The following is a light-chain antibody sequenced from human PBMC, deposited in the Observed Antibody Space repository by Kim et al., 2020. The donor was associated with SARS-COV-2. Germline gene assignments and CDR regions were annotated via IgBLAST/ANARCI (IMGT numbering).Light chain of an antibody. V-gene: IGKV1-5*01. CDR3: QQYINYYT. CDR2: GAS. J-gene: IGKJ2*01. Sequence: LSASGGDRVTITCRARQIVSSSLGWYQQKPGKAPKLLIYGASRLESGVPSRFSGSGSGTEFTLTISNLQPDDFATYYCQQYINYYTFGQGTKLEI. CDR1: QIVSSS.